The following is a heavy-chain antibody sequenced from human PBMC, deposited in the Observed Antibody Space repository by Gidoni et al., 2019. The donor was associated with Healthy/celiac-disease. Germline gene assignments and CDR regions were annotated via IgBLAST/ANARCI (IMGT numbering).Heavy chain of an antibody. J-gene: IGHJ4*02. V-gene: IGHV3-15*07. Sequence: EVQLVESGGGLVKPGGSLSLTCSASGFTCSNARLNWVLQAPGKGLEWVGRIKSKTDGGTTDYAAPVKGRFTISRDDSKNTLYLQMNSLKPEDTAVYYCTTPYYYDTSGYYPDYWGQGTLVTVSS. D-gene: IGHD3-22*01. CDR1: GFTCSNAR. CDR3: TTPYYYDTSGYYPDY. CDR2: IKSKTDGGTT.